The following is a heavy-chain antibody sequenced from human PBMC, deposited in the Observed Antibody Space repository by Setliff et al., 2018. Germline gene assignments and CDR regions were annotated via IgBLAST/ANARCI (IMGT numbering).Heavy chain of an antibody. CDR3: FTGRGY. D-gene: IGHD3-10*01. V-gene: IGHV4-34*01. J-gene: IGHJ4*02. CDR1: GGSFSNYY. CDR2: INHSGST. Sequence: SETLSLTCTVYGGSFSNYYWSWIRQPPGKGLEWIGEINHSGSTNYNSSLTSRVTISRDNSRNSLYLQMNSLRVEDTAVYYCFTGRGYGGQGTQVTVSS.